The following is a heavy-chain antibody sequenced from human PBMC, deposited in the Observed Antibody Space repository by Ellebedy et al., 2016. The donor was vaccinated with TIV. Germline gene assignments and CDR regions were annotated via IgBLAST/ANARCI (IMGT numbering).Heavy chain of an antibody. D-gene: IGHD2-2*01. CDR3: ARELCTTSCEGAFDI. CDR2: IFYSGST. J-gene: IGHJ3*02. Sequence: SETLSLTCTVSGGSIIPSTYYWGWLRQPPGTGLEWIGDIFYSGSTNYSPSLKSRVTISVDTSNNQFSLTLTSVTAADTAVYYCARELCTTSCEGAFDIWGRGTMVTVSS. V-gene: IGHV4-39*07. CDR1: GGSIIPSTYY.